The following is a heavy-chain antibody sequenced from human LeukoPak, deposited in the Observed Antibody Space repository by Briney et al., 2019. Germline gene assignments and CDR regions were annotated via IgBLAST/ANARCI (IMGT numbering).Heavy chain of an antibody. Sequence: SETLSLTCTVSGGSISSSYWSWIRRPPGKGLEWIGYIYDSGSTDYNPSLKTRVTISVDTSKNQFSLKLTSVTAADTAVYYCARDHDSSGYYYDWGQGTLVTVSS. CDR3: ARDHDSSGYYYD. V-gene: IGHV4-59*01. J-gene: IGHJ4*02. D-gene: IGHD3-22*01. CDR1: GGSISSSY. CDR2: IYDSGST.